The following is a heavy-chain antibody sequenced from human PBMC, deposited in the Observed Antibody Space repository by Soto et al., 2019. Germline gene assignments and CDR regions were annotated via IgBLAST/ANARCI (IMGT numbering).Heavy chain of an antibody. Sequence: PGGSLRLSCAASGFTFSSYSMNWVRQAPGKGLEWVSSISSSSSYIYYADSVKGRFTISRDNAKNSLYLQMNSLRAEDTAVYYCARDSMVRGVIILFDYWGKGTLVTVSS. CDR3: ARDSMVRGVIILFDY. CDR2: ISSSSSYI. CDR1: GFTFSSYS. D-gene: IGHD3-10*01. V-gene: IGHV3-21*01. J-gene: IGHJ4*02.